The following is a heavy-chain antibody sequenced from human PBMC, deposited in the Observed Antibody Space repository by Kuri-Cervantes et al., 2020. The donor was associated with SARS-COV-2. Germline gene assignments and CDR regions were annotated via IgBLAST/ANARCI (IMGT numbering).Heavy chain of an antibody. CDR3: ARAYYYGSGSYLFNGMDV. Sequence: ASVKVSCKASGYTFTSYGISWVRQAPGQGLEWMGWISAYNGNTNYAQKLQGRVTMTTDTSTSTAYMELRSLRSDDMAVYYCARAYYYGSGSYLFNGMDVWGQGTTVTVSS. V-gene: IGHV1-18*03. J-gene: IGHJ6*02. D-gene: IGHD3-10*01. CDR1: GYTFTSYG. CDR2: ISAYNGNT.